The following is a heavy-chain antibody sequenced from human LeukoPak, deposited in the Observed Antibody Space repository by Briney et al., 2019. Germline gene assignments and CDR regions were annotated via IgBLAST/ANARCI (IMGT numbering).Heavy chain of an antibody. Sequence: GGSLRLSCAASGFTFSSYAMSWVRQAPGKGLEWVSGISGSGGSTYYADSVKGRFTISRDNSKSTLYLQMNSLRAEDTAVYYCVRETVAGTFDYWGQGTLVTVSS. CDR2: ISGSGGST. J-gene: IGHJ4*02. D-gene: IGHD6-19*01. CDR3: VRETVAGTFDY. V-gene: IGHV3-23*01. CDR1: GFTFSSYA.